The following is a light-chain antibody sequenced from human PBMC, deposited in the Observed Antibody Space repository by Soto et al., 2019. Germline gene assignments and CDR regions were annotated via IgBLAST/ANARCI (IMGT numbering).Light chain of an antibody. CDR2: AAS. CDR1: QDIRSD. J-gene: IGKJ2*01. Sequence: DIQMTQSPSSLSASVGDRVTITCRASQDIRSDLGWFQQKAGKAPKRLIYAASLLQSEVPSRFSGTGSGTEVTLTISSLQHEDFATYFCVQHLSYPFTFGQGTKLEIK. V-gene: IGKV1-17*01. CDR3: VQHLSYPFT.